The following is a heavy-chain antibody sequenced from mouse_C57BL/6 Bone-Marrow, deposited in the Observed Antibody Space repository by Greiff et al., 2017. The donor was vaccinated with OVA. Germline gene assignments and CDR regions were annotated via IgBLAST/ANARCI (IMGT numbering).Heavy chain of an antibody. V-gene: IGHV1-55*01. CDR2: IYPGSGST. Sequence: QVQLQQPGAELVKPGASVKMSCKASGYTFTSYWLTWVKQRPGQGLEWIGDIYPGSGSTNYNETFKSKATLTVDTSSSTAYMQLSSLTSEDSAVYYCARWGRGYAMDYWGQGTSVTVSS. CDR3: ARWGRGYAMDY. J-gene: IGHJ4*01. CDR1: GYTFTSYW. D-gene: IGHD1-1*01.